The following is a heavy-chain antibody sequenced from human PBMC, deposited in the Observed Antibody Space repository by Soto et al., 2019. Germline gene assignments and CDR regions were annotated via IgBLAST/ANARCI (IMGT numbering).Heavy chain of an antibody. D-gene: IGHD3-3*01. CDR3: ARGGGPYYDFWSGYWGYYYYYYGMDV. CDR2: INHSGST. V-gene: IGHV4-34*01. Sequence: SETLSLTCAVYGGSFSGYYWSWIRQPPGKWLEWIGEINHSGSTNYNPSLKSRVTISVDTSKNQFSLKLSSVTAADTAVYYCARGGGPYYDFWSGYWGYYYYYYGMDVWGQGTTVTVS. CDR1: GGSFSGYY. J-gene: IGHJ6*02.